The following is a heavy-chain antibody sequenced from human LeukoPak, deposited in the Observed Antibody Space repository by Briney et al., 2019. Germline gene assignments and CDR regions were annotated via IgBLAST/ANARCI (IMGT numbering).Heavy chain of an antibody. CDR1: GFTFSSYE. V-gene: IGHV3-48*03. D-gene: IGHD3-10*02. Sequence: GGSLRLSCAASGFTFSSYEMHWVRQAPGKGLEWVSYISSSGSTIYYADSVKGRFTISRDNANNSLYLQMNSLRAEDTAVYYCAKLGITMIGGVWGKGTTVTISS. CDR3: AKLGITMIGGV. CDR2: ISSSGSTI. J-gene: IGHJ6*04.